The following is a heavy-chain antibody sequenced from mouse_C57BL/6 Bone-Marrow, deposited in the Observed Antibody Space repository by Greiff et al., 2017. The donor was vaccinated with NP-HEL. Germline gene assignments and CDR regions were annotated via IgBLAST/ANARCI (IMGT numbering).Heavy chain of an antibody. CDR3: ARRGCPMDY. CDR1: GYTFTDYY. Sequence: EVQLQQSGPELVKPGASVKISCKASGYTFTDYYMNWVKQSHGKSLEWIGDINPNNGGTSYNQKFKGKATLTVDKSSSTAYMELRSLTSEDSAVYYCARRGCPMDYWGQGTSVTVSS. CDR2: INPNNGGT. J-gene: IGHJ4*01. V-gene: IGHV1-26*01.